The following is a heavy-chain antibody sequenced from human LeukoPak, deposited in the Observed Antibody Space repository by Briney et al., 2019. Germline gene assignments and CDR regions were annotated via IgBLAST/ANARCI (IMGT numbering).Heavy chain of an antibody. J-gene: IGHJ3*02. CDR1: GYTFSSYY. Sequence: ASVKVSCKPSGYTFSSYYIHWVRQAPAQGLEWMGIINPGAGGTSYAQNFQGRVTMTRDTSTSIVYMELSSLRSEDTAVYYCARGEGRWDGFDIWGQGTVVSISS. V-gene: IGHV1-46*01. CDR3: ARGEGRWDGFDI. CDR2: INPGAGGT. D-gene: IGHD1-26*01.